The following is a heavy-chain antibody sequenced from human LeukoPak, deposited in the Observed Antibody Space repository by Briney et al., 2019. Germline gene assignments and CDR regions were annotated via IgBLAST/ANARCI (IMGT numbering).Heavy chain of an antibody. CDR1: GYSFTSYW. Sequence: GESLKISCKGSGYSFTSYWIGLVRQMPGKGLEWMGIIYPGGSDTRSSPSFQGQVTISADKSISTAYLQWSSLKASDTAMYYCASCIAVAEFNWFDPWGQGTLVTVSS. V-gene: IGHV5-51*01. CDR3: ASCIAVAEFNWFDP. CDR2: IYPGGSDT. D-gene: IGHD6-19*01. J-gene: IGHJ5*02.